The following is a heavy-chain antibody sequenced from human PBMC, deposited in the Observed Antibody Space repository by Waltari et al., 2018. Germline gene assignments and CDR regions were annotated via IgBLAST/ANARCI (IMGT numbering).Heavy chain of an antibody. CDR3: ATGIQLWFGFDY. D-gene: IGHD5-18*01. J-gene: IGHJ4*02. CDR1: GGSFRTPS. CDR2: IYYTGST. Sequence: QVQLQESGPGLVKPSETLSLTCTVSGGSFRTPSWRWLRQPPGKGLEWIGYIYYTGSTKYNSSLKSRVTLSVDTSKNQFSLSLSSVTAADTAVYYCATGIQLWFGFDYWGQGALVTVSS. V-gene: IGHV4-59*11.